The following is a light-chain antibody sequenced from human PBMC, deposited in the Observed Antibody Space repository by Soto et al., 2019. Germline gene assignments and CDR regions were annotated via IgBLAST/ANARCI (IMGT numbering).Light chain of an antibody. Sequence: DIQMTQSPSTLSASVGDRVSITCRASQSISRQLAWYQQKPGKAPNLLIYQASNLETGVPSRFTGSGSGTEFTLTLSSLQPDYLATYYCLQYQSYCTFGQGTKVEV. CDR3: LQYQSYCT. V-gene: IGKV1-5*03. CDR2: QAS. CDR1: QSISRQ. J-gene: IGKJ1*01.